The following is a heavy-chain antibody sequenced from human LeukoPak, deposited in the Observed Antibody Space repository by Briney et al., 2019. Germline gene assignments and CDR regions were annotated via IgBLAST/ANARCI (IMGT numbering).Heavy chain of an antibody. V-gene: IGHV4-59*01. CDR3: ARGSYYDFWSGYSGYYYYMDV. CDR1: GGSISSYY. Sequence: SETLSLTCTVSGGSISSYYWSWIRQPPGKGLEWIGYIYYGGSTNYNPSLKSRVTISVDTSKNQFSLKLSSVTAADTAVYYCARGSYYDFWSGYSGYYYYMDVWGKGTTVTVSS. CDR2: IYYGGST. D-gene: IGHD3-3*01. J-gene: IGHJ6*03.